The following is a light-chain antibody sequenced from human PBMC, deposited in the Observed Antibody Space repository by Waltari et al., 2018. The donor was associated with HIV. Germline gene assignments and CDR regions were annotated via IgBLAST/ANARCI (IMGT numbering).Light chain of an antibody. V-gene: IGLV1-40*01. CDR3: QSYDSSLSVVV. CDR1: SANIGAGYD. CDR2: GNS. J-gene: IGLJ2*01. Sequence: QSVLMQPRSVSGAPGQRVTISCTGRSANIGAGYDVDWYQQLPGTAPKLLIYGNSKRPSGVPDRFSGSKSGTAASLAITGLQAEDEADYYCQSYDSSLSVVVVGGGTKLTVL.